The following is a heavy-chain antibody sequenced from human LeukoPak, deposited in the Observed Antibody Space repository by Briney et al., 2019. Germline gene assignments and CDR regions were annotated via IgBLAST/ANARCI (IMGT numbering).Heavy chain of an antibody. CDR2: ISSSSSYI. CDR1: GFTFSSYS. J-gene: IGHJ4*02. Sequence: GGSLRLSCAASGFTFSSYSMNWVRQAPGEGLEWVSSISSSSSYIYYADSVKGRFTISRDNAKNSLYLQMNSLRAEDTAVYYCARYGAYEYFDYWGQGTLVTVSS. CDR3: ARYGAYEYFDY. D-gene: IGHD4-17*01. V-gene: IGHV3-21*01.